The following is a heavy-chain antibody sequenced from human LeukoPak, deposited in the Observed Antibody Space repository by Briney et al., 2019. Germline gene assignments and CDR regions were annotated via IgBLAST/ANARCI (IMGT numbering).Heavy chain of an antibody. CDR2: VKSRDVGRTT. CDR3: TTDFLQGYSGS. J-gene: IGHJ5*02. V-gene: IGHV3-15*01. Sequence: PGGSLRLSCAASGFKFSDHYIDWVRQAPGKGLECVGRVKSRDVGRTTDYAAPVKGRFTISRDDSKNTVYLQMISLQTEDTAVYYCTTDFLQGYSGSWGQGTLVTVSS. D-gene: IGHD5-12*01. CDR1: GFKFSDHY.